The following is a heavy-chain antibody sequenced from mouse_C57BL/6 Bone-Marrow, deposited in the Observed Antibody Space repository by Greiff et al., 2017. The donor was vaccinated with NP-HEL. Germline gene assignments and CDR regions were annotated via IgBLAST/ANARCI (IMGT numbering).Heavy chain of an antibody. Sequence: EVQLVESGGGLVQPGGSLSLSCAASGFTFTDYYMSWVRQPPGKALEWLGFIRNKANGYTTEYSASVKGRFTISRDNSQSILYLQMNALRAEDSATYYCARSDGYDNYYAMDYWGQGTSVTVSS. CDR2: IRNKANGYTT. J-gene: IGHJ4*01. V-gene: IGHV7-3*01. CDR3: ARSDGYDNYYAMDY. D-gene: IGHD2-2*01. CDR1: GFTFTDYY.